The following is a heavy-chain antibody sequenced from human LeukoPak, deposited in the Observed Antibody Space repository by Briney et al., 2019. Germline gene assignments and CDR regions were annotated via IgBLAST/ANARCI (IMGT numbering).Heavy chain of an antibody. V-gene: IGHV3-74*01. CDR1: GFTFSKYW. CDR3: ATKQWLAPPPDS. D-gene: IGHD6-19*01. Sequence: GGSLRLSCAASGFTFSKYWMLWVPQAPGKGRESVSRINSDGTVTTYADSVKVRFTVSRDNADNTMCLQMNSVRDEDTAVYYCATKQWLAPPPDSWGQGTPVTVSS. CDR2: INSDGTVT. J-gene: IGHJ4*02.